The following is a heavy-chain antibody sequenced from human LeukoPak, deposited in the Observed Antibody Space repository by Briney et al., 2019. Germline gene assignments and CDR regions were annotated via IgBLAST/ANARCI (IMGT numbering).Heavy chain of an antibody. CDR3: ARDVGHNWNYGNYYYYYMDV. CDR1: GGTFSSYA. Sequence: ASVKVSCKASGGTFSSYAISWVRQAPGQGLEWMGGIIPIFGTANYAQKFQGRVTITTDESTSTAYMELSSLRSEDTAVYYCARDVGHNWNYGNYYYYYMDVWGKGTTVTVSS. CDR2: IIPIFGTA. V-gene: IGHV1-69*05. D-gene: IGHD1-7*01. J-gene: IGHJ6*03.